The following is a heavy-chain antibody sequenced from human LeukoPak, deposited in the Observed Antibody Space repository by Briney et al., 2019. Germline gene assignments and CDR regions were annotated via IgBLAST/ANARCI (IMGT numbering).Heavy chain of an antibody. V-gene: IGHV3-23*01. Sequence: GGSLRLSCAASGFTFSSYAMSWVRQAPGKGLEWVSAISGSGGSTYYADSVKGRFTISRDNSKNTLYLQMNSLRAEDTAVYYCAKDLRGRTMIVVVTIDAFDIWGQGTMVTVSS. J-gene: IGHJ3*02. D-gene: IGHD3-22*01. CDR1: GFTFSSYA. CDR2: ISGSGGST. CDR3: AKDLRGRTMIVVVTIDAFDI.